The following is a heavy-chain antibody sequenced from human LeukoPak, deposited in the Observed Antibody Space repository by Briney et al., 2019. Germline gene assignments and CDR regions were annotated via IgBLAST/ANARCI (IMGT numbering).Heavy chain of an antibody. CDR3: AKARCSSTSCQSYY. V-gene: IGHV3-9*01. Sequence: GRSLRLSCAASGFTFDDYAMHWVRQAPGKGLEWVSGISWNSGSIGYADSVKGRFTISRDNAKNSLYLQMNSLRAEDTALYYCAKARCSSTSCQSYYWGQGTLVTVSS. CDR1: GFTFDDYA. J-gene: IGHJ4*02. D-gene: IGHD2-2*01. CDR2: ISWNSGSI.